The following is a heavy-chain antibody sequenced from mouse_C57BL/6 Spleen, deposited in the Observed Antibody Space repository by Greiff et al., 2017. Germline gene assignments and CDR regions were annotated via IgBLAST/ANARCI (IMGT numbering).Heavy chain of an antibody. Sequence: QVQLQQPGAELVKPGASVKLSCKASGYTFTSYWMHWVKQRPGQGLEWIGMIHPNSGSTNYNEKFKSKATLTVDKSSSTAYMQLSSLTSEDSAVYSCALDSSGYKGFAYWGQGTLVTVSA. J-gene: IGHJ3*01. V-gene: IGHV1-64*01. CDR3: ALDSSGYKGFAY. D-gene: IGHD3-2*02. CDR2: IHPNSGST. CDR1: GYTFTSYW.